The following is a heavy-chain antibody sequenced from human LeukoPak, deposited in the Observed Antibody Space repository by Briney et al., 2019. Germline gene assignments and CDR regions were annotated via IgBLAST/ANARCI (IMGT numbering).Heavy chain of an antibody. Sequence: RSSETLSLTCTVSGGSISSSYWNWIRQPPGKGLEWIGEISHNGSTNYNPSLKSRVTISVDTSKNQFSLRLRSVTTADTAVYYCASSETTLLDYWGQGTLVTVSS. CDR1: GGSISSSY. J-gene: IGHJ4*02. CDR3: ASSETTLLDY. V-gene: IGHV4-34*01. CDR2: ISHNGST. D-gene: IGHD1-14*01.